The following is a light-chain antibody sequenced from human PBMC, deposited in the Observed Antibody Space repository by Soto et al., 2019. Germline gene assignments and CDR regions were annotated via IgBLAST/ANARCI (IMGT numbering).Light chain of an antibody. CDR2: GAS. CDR3: QQRSNWLT. CDR1: QSVGSN. J-gene: IGKJ4*01. Sequence: EIVITQSRTTLTVSPVAIATLSGRASQSVGSNLAWYQQKPGQAPRLLIYGASNRATGIPDRFSGSGPGTDFTLTISRLEPEEFAVYYCQQRSNWLTFGGGAKVDIK. V-gene: IGKV3D-11*02.